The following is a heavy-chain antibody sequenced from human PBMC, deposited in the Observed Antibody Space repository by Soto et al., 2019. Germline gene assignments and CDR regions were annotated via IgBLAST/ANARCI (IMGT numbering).Heavy chain of an antibody. V-gene: IGHV3-74*01. D-gene: IGHD3-10*01. J-gene: IGHJ6*03. CDR1: GFTFSSYW. CDR3: ARDIRYYGTPPYSMDV. CDR2: INSDGYST. Sequence: PGGSLRLSCEASGFTFSSYWMHWVRQVPGKGLVWVSRINSDGYSTNYADSVKGRFTISRDNAKNTLYLQMNSLRAEDTAVYYCARDIRYYGTPPYSMDVWGKGTTVTVSS.